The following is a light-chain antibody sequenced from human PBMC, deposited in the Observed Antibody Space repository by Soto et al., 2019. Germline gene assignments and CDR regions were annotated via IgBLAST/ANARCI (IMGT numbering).Light chain of an antibody. CDR2: DDS. V-gene: IGLV3-21*02. J-gene: IGLJ2*01. CDR3: QVWDGSSDPVV. Sequence: SYELTQPPSVSVAPGQTARIACGGNNIGGRNVHWYQQKPVQAPVLVVYDDSDRTSGIPERISGSKSGNTAALTISRVEAGDEADYYCQVWDGSSDPVVFGVGTKLTVL. CDR1: NIGGRN.